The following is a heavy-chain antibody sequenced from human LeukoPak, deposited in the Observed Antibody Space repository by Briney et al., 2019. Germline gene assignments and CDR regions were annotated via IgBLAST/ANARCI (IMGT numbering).Heavy chain of an antibody. V-gene: IGHV3-48*02. CDR3: SRRFDC. CDR2: IDGSGDTI. Sequence: GGSLRLSCAASGVTFSDYSMNWVRQAPGKELEWVSYIDGSGDTIYYADSVKGRFTISRDNAKNSLDLQMNSLRDEDTAVYYCSRRFDCWGQGTLVTVSS. CDR1: GVTFSDYS. J-gene: IGHJ4*02.